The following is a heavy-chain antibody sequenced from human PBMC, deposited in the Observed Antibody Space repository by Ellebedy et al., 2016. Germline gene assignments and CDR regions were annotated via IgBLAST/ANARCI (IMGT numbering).Heavy chain of an antibody. CDR3: ARDRGGWSRDC. V-gene: IGHV3-7*01. CDR1: GFTINPYS. D-gene: IGHD6-19*01. Sequence: GESLKISCAASGFTINPYSMTWVRQAPGKGLEWVATIKRDGDDEYYVDSVKGRFTVSRDNAKNSVYLQMNSLRADDTAVYYCARDRGGWSRDCWGQGTLVTVSS. J-gene: IGHJ4*02. CDR2: IKRDGDDE.